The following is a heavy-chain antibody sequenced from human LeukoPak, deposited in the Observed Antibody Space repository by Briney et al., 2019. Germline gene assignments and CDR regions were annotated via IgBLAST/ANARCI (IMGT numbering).Heavy chain of an antibody. CDR3: AKAGTTGIHHWFDP. Sequence: SETPSLTCVVSGYSISNDYYWGWIRQPPGKGLEWTGNIYHSGGSYYNPSLKSRVTILVDTSKNQFSLKLSSVTAADTAVYYCAKAGTTGIHHWFDPWGQGNLVTVSS. D-gene: IGHD1-1*01. V-gene: IGHV4-38-2*01. CDR2: IYHSGGS. J-gene: IGHJ5*02. CDR1: GYSISNDYY.